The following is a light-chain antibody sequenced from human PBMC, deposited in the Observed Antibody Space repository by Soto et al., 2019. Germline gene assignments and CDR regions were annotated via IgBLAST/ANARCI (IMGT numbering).Light chain of an antibody. CDR2: GAS. J-gene: IGKJ1*01. CDR1: QSVSSN. Sequence: EIVLTQSPATLSLSPGERATLSCGASQSVSSNLAWYQQKPGQAPRLLIYGASTRATGIPARFSGSGSGTEFTLTISSLQSEDFAVYYCQQYNNWLTWTFGQGTKVDI. V-gene: IGKV3-15*01. CDR3: QQYNNWLTWT.